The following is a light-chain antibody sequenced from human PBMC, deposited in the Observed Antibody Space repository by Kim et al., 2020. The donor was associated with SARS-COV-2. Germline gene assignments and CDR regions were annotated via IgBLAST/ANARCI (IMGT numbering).Light chain of an antibody. Sequence: FSPAASASLSCGASHSVSSSYLAWYQQKPGQAPRLLIYGASSRATGIPDRFSGSGSRTDFTLTISRLEPEDVAVYYCQQYGSSPLTFGGGTKLEI. CDR2: GAS. CDR1: HSVSSSY. CDR3: QQYGSSPLT. V-gene: IGKV3-20*01. J-gene: IGKJ4*01.